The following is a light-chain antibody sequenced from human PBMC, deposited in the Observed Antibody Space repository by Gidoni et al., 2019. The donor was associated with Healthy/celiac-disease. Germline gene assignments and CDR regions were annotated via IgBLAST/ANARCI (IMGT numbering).Light chain of an antibody. V-gene: IGKV1-39*01. CDR1: QSISSY. CDR2: AAS. Sequence: DVQRAQSPSSLSASVGDRVTITCRASQSISSYLNWYQQKPGKAPKLLIYAASSLQSGVPTRFSGSGSGTDFTLTISSLQPEDFATYYCQPSYSTPWTFGQGTQVEIQ. J-gene: IGKJ1*01. CDR3: QPSYSTPWT.